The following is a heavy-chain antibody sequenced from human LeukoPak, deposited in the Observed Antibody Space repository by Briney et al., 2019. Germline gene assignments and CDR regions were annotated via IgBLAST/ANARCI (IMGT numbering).Heavy chain of an antibody. CDR3: AATHYDILTGFLGDY. CDR2: MNPNSGNT. Sequence: ASVKVSCKASGYTFTSYDINWVRQATGQGLEWMGWMNPNSGNTGYAQKFQGRVTITRNTSISTAYMELRSLRSDDTAVYYCAATHYDILTGFLGDYWGQGTLVTVSS. J-gene: IGHJ4*02. D-gene: IGHD3-9*01. CDR1: GYTFTSYD. V-gene: IGHV1-8*03.